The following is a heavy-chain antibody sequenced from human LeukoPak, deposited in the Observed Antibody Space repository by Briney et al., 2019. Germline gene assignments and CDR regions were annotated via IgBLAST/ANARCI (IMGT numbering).Heavy chain of an antibody. Sequence: PGGSLRLSCAASGFTFSDYYMSWIRQAPGKGLEWVSYISSSGSTIYYADSVKGRFTISRDNAKNPLYLQMNSLRAEDTAVYYCARAQIVGATNPPIFDYWGQGTLVTVSS. D-gene: IGHD1-26*01. CDR2: ISSSGSTI. CDR1: GFTFSDYY. J-gene: IGHJ4*02. V-gene: IGHV3-11*04. CDR3: ARAQIVGATNPPIFDY.